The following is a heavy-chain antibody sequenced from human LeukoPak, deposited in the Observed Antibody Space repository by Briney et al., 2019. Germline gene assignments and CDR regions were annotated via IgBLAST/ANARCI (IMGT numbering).Heavy chain of an antibody. CDR2: IYTSGST. J-gene: IGHJ4*02. CDR3: ARRNHYDSKEIDY. Sequence: SETLSLTCTVSGGSISSGSYYWSWIRQPAGKGLEWIGRIYTSGSTNYNPSLKSRVTISVDTSKNQFSLKLSSVTAADTAVYYCARRNHYDSKEIDYWGQGTLVTVSS. V-gene: IGHV4-61*02. D-gene: IGHD3-22*01. CDR1: GGSISSGSYY.